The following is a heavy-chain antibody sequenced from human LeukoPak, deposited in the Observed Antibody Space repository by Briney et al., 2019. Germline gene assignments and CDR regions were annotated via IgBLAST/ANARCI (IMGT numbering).Heavy chain of an antibody. CDR1: GFTSSRSA. CDR3: AKVPYYYDSSGYLFDY. CDR2: IADNGAT. J-gene: IGHJ4*02. V-gene: IGHV3-23*01. D-gene: IGHD3-22*01. Sequence: GGSLRLSCEASGFTSSRSAMTWVRQAPGKGLEWVSGIADNGATYYADSVKGRFIISRDNSKNTLYLQMNSLRAEDTAVYYCAKVPYYYDSSGYLFDYWGQGTLVTVSS.